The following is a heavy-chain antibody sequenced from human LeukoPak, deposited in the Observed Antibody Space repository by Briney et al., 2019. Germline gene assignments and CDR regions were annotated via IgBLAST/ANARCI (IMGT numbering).Heavy chain of an antibody. CDR1: GGSFSGYY. Sequence: PSETLSLTCAVYGGSFSGYYWGWIRQPPGKGLEWIGEINHSGSTNYNPSLKSRVTISVDTSKKQFSLKLSSVTAADTAVYYCARGLSAVVYRGQGTLVTVSS. J-gene: IGHJ4*02. V-gene: IGHV4-34*01. CDR2: INHSGST. CDR3: ARGLSAVVY. D-gene: IGHD3-16*02.